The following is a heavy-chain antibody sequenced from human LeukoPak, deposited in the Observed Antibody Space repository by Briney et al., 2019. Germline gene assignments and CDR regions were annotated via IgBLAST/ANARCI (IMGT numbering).Heavy chain of an antibody. V-gene: IGHV5-51*01. J-gene: IGHJ4*02. CDR3: VRRDGYDSTTFDY. CDR2: IYPGDSDT. Sequence: GESLKISFKGSGXSFSSYCIGWVRQMPGKGLEWMGIIYPGDSDTRYSPSFQGQVTISADKSISTAYLQWSILKASDTAMYYCVRRDGYDSTTFDYWGQGTLVTVSS. D-gene: IGHD5-24*01. CDR1: GXSFSSYC.